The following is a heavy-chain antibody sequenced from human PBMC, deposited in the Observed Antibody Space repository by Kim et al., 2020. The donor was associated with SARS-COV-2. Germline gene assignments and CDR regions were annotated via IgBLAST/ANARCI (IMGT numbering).Heavy chain of an antibody. CDR3: ARGSTRFGELADWFDP. J-gene: IGHJ5*02. CDR2: INAGNGNT. V-gene: IGHV1-3*01. CDR1: GYTFTSYA. Sequence: ASVKVSCKASGYTFTSYAMHWVRQAPGQRLEWMGWINAGNGNTKYSQKFQGRVTITRDTSASTAYMELSSLRSEDTAVYYCARGSTRFGELADWFDPWGQGTLVTVSS. D-gene: IGHD3-10*01.